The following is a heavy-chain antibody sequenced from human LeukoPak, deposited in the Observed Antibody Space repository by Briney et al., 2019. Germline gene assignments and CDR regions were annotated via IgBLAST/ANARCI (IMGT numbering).Heavy chain of an antibody. CDR2: IIPIFGTA. CDR3: ARHPRNSSGWSAVDY. CDR1: GGTFSSYA. J-gene: IGHJ4*02. Sequence: SVKVTCKASGGTFSSYAISWVRQAPGQGLEWMGGIIPIFGTANYAQKFQGRVTITTDESTSTAYMELSSLRSEDTAVYYCARHPRNSSGWSAVDYWGQGTLVTVSS. V-gene: IGHV1-69*05. D-gene: IGHD6-19*01.